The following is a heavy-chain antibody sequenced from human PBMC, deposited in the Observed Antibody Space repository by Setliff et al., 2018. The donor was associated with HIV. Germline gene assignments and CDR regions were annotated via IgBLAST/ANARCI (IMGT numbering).Heavy chain of an antibody. CDR3: ARTPGTIWGYDY. V-gene: IGHV4-59*01. D-gene: IGHD3-9*01. CDR2: IYYTGST. J-gene: IGHJ4*02. Sequence: SETLSLTCTVSGGSMSSYYWSWIRQHPGKGLEWIGSIYYTGSTDYNPSLMSRVTISLDTPKNQFSLKLNSVIAADTAVYYCARTPGTIWGYDYWGQGTLVTVSS. CDR1: GGSMSSYY.